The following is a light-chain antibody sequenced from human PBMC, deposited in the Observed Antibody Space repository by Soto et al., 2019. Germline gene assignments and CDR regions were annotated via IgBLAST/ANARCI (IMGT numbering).Light chain of an antibody. CDR1: QSIRNY. CDR2: AAS. J-gene: IGKJ1*01. Sequence: DIQMTQSPSSLSASVGDRVTITCRTTQSIRNYLNWYQQKPGKAPKLLIYAASGLQSGVPSRFSASGSGTDFTLTISSLQHEDFAAYYCQQTYSVPATFGQGTKVE. CDR3: QQTYSVPAT. V-gene: IGKV1-39*01.